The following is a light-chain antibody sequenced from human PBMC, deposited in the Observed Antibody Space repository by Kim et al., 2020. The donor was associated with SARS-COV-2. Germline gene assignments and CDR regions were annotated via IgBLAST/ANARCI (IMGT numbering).Light chain of an antibody. J-gene: IGKJ1*01. CDR1: QGISSY. Sequence: ASVGDRVTIPCRANQGISSYLAWYQQKPGKAPKLLIYAASTLQSGVPSRFSGSGSGTDFTLTISSLQPEDFATYYCQQLNSYPWTFGQGTKVDIK. CDR2: AAS. CDR3: QQLNSYPWT. V-gene: IGKV1-9*01.